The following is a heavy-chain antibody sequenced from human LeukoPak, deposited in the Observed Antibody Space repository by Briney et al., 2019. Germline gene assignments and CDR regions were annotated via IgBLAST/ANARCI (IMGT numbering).Heavy chain of an antibody. J-gene: IGHJ4*02. Sequence: GGSLRLSCAASGFPFSPYGMNWVRQAPGKGLEWISYISHTSSSIAYADSVKGRFTISRDNAANSLSLQMHSLRDEDTAVYYCARVGGNYGYFDNWGQGTLVTVSS. D-gene: IGHD1-26*01. CDR2: ISHTSSSI. CDR3: ARVGGNYGYFDN. V-gene: IGHV3-48*02. CDR1: GFPFSPYG.